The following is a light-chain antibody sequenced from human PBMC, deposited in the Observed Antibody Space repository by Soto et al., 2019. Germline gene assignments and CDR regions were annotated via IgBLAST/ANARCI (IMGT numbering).Light chain of an antibody. CDR3: QQYNSDSPRGRT. J-gene: IGKJ1*01. CDR1: QSISSW. CDR2: KAS. V-gene: IGKV1-5*03. Sequence: DIQMTQSPSTLSASVGDRVTITCRASQSISSWLAWYQQKPGKAPKLLIYKASSLESGVPSRFSGSGPGTEFTLTISSLQPDDFATYYCQQYNSDSPRGRTFGQGTKVEIK.